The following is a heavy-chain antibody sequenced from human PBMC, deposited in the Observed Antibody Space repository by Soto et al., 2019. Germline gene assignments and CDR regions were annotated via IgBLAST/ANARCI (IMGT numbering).Heavy chain of an antibody. CDR2: IWYDGSNK. CDR1: GFTFSSYG. D-gene: IGHD6-13*01. Sequence: QVQLVESGGGVVQPGRSLRLSCAASGFTFSSYGMHWVRQAPGKGLEWVAVIWYDGSNKYYADSVKGRFTISRDNSKNTLYLQMNCLRAEDTAVYYCARLRVGSSSWTFDYWGQGTLVTVSS. V-gene: IGHV3-33*01. J-gene: IGHJ4*02. CDR3: ARLRVGSSSWTFDY.